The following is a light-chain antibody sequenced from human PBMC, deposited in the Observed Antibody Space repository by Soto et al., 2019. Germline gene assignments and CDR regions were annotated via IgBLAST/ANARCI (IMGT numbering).Light chain of an antibody. CDR1: SSNIGAGYD. J-gene: IGLJ2*01. CDR3: QSYDSSLSGVV. V-gene: IGLV1-40*01. Sequence: QSVLTQPPSVSGAPGQRVTISCTGSSSNIGAGYDVHWYQQLPGTAPKLLIYGNSNRPSGVPDRFSGSKSGTSASLAITGLQAEAEADYYCQSYDSSLSGVVLGGGTKLTVL. CDR2: GNS.